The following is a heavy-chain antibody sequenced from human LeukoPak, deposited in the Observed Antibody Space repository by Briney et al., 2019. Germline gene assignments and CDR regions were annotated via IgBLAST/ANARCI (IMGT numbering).Heavy chain of an antibody. D-gene: IGHD5-18*01. CDR2: ISSSSSYI. V-gene: IGHV3-21*01. CDR3: ALGGRGYSYDVPIDY. Sequence: GGSLRLSCAASGFTFSSYSMNWVRQAPGKGLEWVSSISSSSSYIYYADSVKGRFTISRDNAKNSLYLQMNSLRAEDTAVYYCALGGRGYSYDVPIDYWGQGTLVTVSS. CDR1: GFTFSSYS. J-gene: IGHJ4*02.